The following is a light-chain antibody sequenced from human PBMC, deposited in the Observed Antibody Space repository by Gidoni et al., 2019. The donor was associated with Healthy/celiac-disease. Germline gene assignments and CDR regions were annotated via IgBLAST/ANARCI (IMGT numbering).Light chain of an antibody. CDR1: QSISSY. Sequence: DIQMTQSPSSLSASVGDRVTINCRASQSISSYLNLYQQKPGKAPKLLIYAASSLQSGVPSRFSGSGSWTDFTLTISSLQPEDFATYYCQQSYSTPFTFGPGTKVDIK. J-gene: IGKJ3*01. V-gene: IGKV1-39*01. CDR2: AAS. CDR3: QQSYSTPFT.